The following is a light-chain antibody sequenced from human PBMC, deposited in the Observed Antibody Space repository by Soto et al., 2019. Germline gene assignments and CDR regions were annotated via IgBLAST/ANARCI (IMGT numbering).Light chain of an antibody. CDR2: GAS. J-gene: IGKJ5*01. CDR3: QQYNNWPIT. CDR1: QNINTI. Sequence: VVLTQSPATLSVSPWDGATLSCRASQNINTILAWYQQKPGQAPRLLIYGASTRATGIPARFSGSGSGTEFTLTISSLQSEDFAVYYCQQYNNWPITFGQGTRLEIK. V-gene: IGKV3-15*01.